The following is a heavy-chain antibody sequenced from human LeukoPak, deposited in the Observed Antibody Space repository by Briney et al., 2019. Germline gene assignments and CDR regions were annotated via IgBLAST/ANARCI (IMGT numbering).Heavy chain of an antibody. Sequence: GGSLRLSCAASGFTFNYAWISWVRQAPGKGLEWVGQTVSEIDGGTTDYATPVKGRFTISRDDSKSTLYLQMNSLKIEDTAVYYCTTDEDWNYSRKDVWGQGATVIVSS. CDR2: TVSEIDGGTT. CDR3: TTDEDWNYSRKDV. V-gene: IGHV3-15*04. D-gene: IGHD3/OR15-3a*01. J-gene: IGHJ6*02. CDR1: GFTFNYAW.